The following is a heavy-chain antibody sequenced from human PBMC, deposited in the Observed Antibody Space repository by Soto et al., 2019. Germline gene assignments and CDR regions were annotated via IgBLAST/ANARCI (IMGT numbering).Heavy chain of an antibody. CDR3: GRATVAVIYGGHYYYGTDV. CDR1: GGTFSSYA. CDR2: ITPIFGTP. Sequence: QVQLVQSGAAVKKPGSSVKVSCKASGGTFSSYAISWVRQAPGQGLEWMGGITPIFGTPNYAQKFQGRVTITADESTRTAYMELSSLRSEDTAVYYCGRATVAVIYGGHYYYGTDVWGQGTTVTVSS. D-gene: IGHD2-15*01. V-gene: IGHV1-69*12. J-gene: IGHJ6*02.